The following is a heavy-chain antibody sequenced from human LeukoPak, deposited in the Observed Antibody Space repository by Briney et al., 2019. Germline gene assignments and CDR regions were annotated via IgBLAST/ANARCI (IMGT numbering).Heavy chain of an antibody. CDR1: GLTFSNYE. CDR3: ARDAMQQWLVPDAFDI. D-gene: IGHD6-19*01. CDR2: ISSSSSTT. J-gene: IGHJ3*02. Sequence: PGGSLRLSCAASGLTFSNYEINWVRQAPGKGLEWVSYISSSSSTTYYADSVKGRFTVSRDNAKNSLYLQMSSLRVEDTAVYYCARDAMQQWLVPDAFDIWGQGTMVIVSS. V-gene: IGHV3-48*03.